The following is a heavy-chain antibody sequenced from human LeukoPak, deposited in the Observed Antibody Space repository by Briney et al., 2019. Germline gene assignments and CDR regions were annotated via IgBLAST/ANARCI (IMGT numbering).Heavy chain of an antibody. CDR1: GFTFSSYG. J-gene: IGHJ4*02. CDR3: AKDHYYDNSGYYHGFEY. CDR2: ISYDGSNK. Sequence: GGSLRPPCAASGFTFSSYGMHWVRQAPGKGLEWVAVISYDGSNKYYADSVKGRFTVSRDNSKNTLYLQMNSLRAEDTAVYFCAKDHYYDNSGYYHGFEYWGQGTLVTVSS. V-gene: IGHV3-30*18. D-gene: IGHD3-22*01.